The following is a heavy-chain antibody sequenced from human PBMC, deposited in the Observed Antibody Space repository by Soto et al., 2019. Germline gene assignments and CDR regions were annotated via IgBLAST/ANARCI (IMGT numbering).Heavy chain of an antibody. CDR3: AIDPVFGVVIIPGWFDP. CDR2: ISAYNGDT. J-gene: IGHJ5*02. V-gene: IGHV1-18*01. CDR1: GYTFTRNG. Sequence: QVQLVQSGAEVKKPGASVKVSCKTSGYTFTRNGISWVRQAPGQGLAGMGWISAYNGDTNYAQKFQGRVIMTTDTSTSTAYMELRSLRSEDTAVYYCAIDPVFGVVIIPGWFDPWGQGTLVTVSS. D-gene: IGHD3-3*01.